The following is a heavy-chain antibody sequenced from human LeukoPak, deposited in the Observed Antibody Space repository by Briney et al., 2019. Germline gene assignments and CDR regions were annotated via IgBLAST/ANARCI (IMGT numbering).Heavy chain of an antibody. D-gene: IGHD6-19*01. CDR2: IWYDGSKR. J-gene: IGHJ4*02. CDR1: GFTFSNSG. V-gene: IGHV3-33*01. CDR3: AREGSSGWSLDY. Sequence: QSGGSLRLSCAASGFTFSNSGMHWVRQAPGKGLEWVAVIWYDGSKRYYADSVKGRFAISRDDSKNTLDLQMNSLRAEDTAVYYCAREGSSGWSLDYWGQGTLVTVSS.